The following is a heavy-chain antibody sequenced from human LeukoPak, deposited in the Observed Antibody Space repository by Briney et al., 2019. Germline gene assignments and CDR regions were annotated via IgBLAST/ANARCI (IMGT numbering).Heavy chain of an antibody. J-gene: IGHJ6*03. Sequence: ATVKISCKVSGYTFTDYYMHWVQQAPGKGLEWMGLVDPEDGETIYAEKFQGRVTITADTSTDIAYMELSSLRSEDTAVYYCATEGGGYSGYDPTPYYMDVWGKGTTVTVSS. V-gene: IGHV1-69-2*01. CDR1: GYTFTDYY. CDR2: VDPEDGET. CDR3: ATEGGGYSGYDPTPYYMDV. D-gene: IGHD5-12*01.